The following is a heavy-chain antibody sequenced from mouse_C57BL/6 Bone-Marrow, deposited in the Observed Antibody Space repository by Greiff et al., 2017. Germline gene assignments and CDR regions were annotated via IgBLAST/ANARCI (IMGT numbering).Heavy chain of an antibody. CDR1: GYTFTSYW. J-gene: IGHJ1*03. V-gene: IGHV1-59*01. Sequence: VQLQQPGAELVRPGTSVKLSCKASGYTFTSYWMHWVKQRPGQGLEWIGVIDPSDSYTNYNQKFKGKATLTVDTSSSTAYMQLSSLTSEDSAVYYCARDALVSWYFDVWGTGTTVTVSS. D-gene: IGHD6-2*01. CDR2: IDPSDSYT. CDR3: ARDALVSWYFDV.